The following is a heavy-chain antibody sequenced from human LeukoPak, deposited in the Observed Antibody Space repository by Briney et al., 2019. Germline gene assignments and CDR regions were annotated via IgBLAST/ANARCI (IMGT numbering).Heavy chain of an antibody. J-gene: IGHJ5*02. Sequence: APVKVSCKASGYTFTGYYMHWVRQAPGQGLEWMGWINPNSGGTNYAQKFQGWVTMTRDTSTSTAYMELSRLRSDDTAVYYCARGNDYYDSSGMNWFDPWGQGTLVTVSS. CDR2: INPNSGGT. D-gene: IGHD3-22*01. CDR3: ARGNDYYDSSGMNWFDP. CDR1: GYTFTGYY. V-gene: IGHV1-2*04.